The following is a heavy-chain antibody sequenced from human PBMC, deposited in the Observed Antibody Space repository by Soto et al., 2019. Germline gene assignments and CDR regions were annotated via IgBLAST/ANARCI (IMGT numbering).Heavy chain of an antibody. Sequence: GGSLRLSCAASGFTVSSNYMSWVRQAPGKGLEWVSVIYSGGSTYYADSVKGRFTISRDNSKNTLYLQMNSLRAEDTAVYYCARDHSGYDYAFDIWGQGTMVTVSS. D-gene: IGHD5-12*01. CDR3: ARDHSGYDYAFDI. J-gene: IGHJ3*02. CDR2: IYSGGST. V-gene: IGHV3-66*01. CDR1: GFTVSSNY.